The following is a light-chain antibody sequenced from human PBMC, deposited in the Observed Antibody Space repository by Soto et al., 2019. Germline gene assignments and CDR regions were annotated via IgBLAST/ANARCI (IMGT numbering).Light chain of an antibody. V-gene: IGKV4-1*01. Sequence: DTVMSQSPASLAVSLGGRATINCKSSQRLLYRSNNKNYLAWYQHKAGQPPKLLIYWASTRDSGVPDRFSGSGSGTDFTLTINNVQAEDVAVYYCQPYYNPPWTFGQGTKVEI. J-gene: IGKJ1*01. CDR1: QRLLYRSNNKNY. CDR2: WAS. CDR3: QPYYNPPWT.